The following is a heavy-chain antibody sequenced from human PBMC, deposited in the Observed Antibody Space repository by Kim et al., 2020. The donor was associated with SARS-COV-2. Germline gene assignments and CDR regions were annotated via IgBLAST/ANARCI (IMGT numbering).Heavy chain of an antibody. Sequence: SETLSLTCTVSGGSMSSGPYYWSWIRQHPGKGLEWIGYIYKSGNTYYNPSLKSRGTISIDTSKNQFSLKLNSVTAADTAIYYCARRDPDRLFDYWGQGMLVTVSS. CDR3: ARRDPDRLFDY. J-gene: IGHJ4*02. CDR2: IYKSGNT. V-gene: IGHV4-31*03. CDR1: GGSMSSGPYY.